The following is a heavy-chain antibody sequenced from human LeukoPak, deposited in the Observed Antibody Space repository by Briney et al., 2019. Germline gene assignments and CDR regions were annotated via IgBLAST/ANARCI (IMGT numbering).Heavy chain of an antibody. J-gene: IGHJ6*02. CDR3: ARGTHGSSSWYVLGNYYYYYGMDV. Sequence: SQTLSLTCTFSGASISTGGYYWTWIRQPPGEGLEWIGYIYYTGSIDYNPSLKSRLTISLDTSKSQFSLKLNSVTAADTAVYYCARGTHGSSSWYVLGNYYYYYGMDVWGQGTTVTVSS. D-gene: IGHD6-13*01. V-gene: IGHV4-31*03. CDR2: IYYTGSI. CDR1: GASISTGGYY.